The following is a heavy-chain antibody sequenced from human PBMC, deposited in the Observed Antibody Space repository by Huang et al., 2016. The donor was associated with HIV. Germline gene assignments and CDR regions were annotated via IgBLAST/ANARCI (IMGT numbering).Heavy chain of an antibody. CDR2: IKTDGSEK. Sequence: EVQLVESGGGLVQPGGSLRLSCASSGFTFNSYWMSWVRQAGGKGMEWVAGIKTDGSEKSYVDSVKGRFTISRDNAKNSLYLQMNRLGAEDTAVYYCVRLLDHTGDYWGQGTLVTVSS. V-gene: IGHV3-7*01. D-gene: IGHD1-26*01. CDR1: GFTFNSYW. CDR3: VRLLDHTGDY. J-gene: IGHJ4*02.